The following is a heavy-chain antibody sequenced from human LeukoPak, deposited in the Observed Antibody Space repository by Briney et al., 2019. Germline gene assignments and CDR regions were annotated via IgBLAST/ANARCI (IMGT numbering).Heavy chain of an antibody. V-gene: IGHV3-9*01. D-gene: IGHD5-18*01. Sequence: PGGSLRLSCAASGFTFDDYAMHWVRQAPGKGLEWVSGISWNSGSIGYADSVKGRFTISRDNAKNSLYLQMNSLRAEDTALYYCVGDLQIGVQLWRPIFDYWGQGTLVTVSS. J-gene: IGHJ4*02. CDR3: VGDLQIGVQLWRPIFDY. CDR2: ISWNSGSI. CDR1: GFTFDDYA.